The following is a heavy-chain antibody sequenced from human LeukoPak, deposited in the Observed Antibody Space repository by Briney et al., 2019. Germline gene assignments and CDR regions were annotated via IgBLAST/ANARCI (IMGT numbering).Heavy chain of an antibody. D-gene: IGHD3-10*01. CDR2: IYYTGST. CDR1: GGSISTSSYY. CDR3: AGYGSGRNAFDI. Sequence: SETLSLTCTVSGGSISTSSYYWGWIRQPPGKGLEWIGSIYYTGSTYYNPSLKSRVAISLDTSKNQFSLKLRSVTAADTAVYYCAGYGSGRNAFDIWGQGTMVTVSS. J-gene: IGHJ3*02. V-gene: IGHV4-39*07.